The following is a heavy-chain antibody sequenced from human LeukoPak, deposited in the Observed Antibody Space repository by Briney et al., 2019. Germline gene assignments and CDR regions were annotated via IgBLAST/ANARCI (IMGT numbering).Heavy chain of an antibody. CDR1: GGSISSYY. CDR2: IYYSGST. Sequence: PSETLSLTCTVSGGSISSYYWSWLRQPPGKGLEWLGYIYYSGSTNYNPSHKSRVTISVDTSKNQFSLKLSSVTAADTAVYYCARGGRGYSGYVIDYWGQGTLVTVSS. J-gene: IGHJ4*02. D-gene: IGHD5-12*01. CDR3: ARGGRGYSGYVIDY. V-gene: IGHV4-59*01.